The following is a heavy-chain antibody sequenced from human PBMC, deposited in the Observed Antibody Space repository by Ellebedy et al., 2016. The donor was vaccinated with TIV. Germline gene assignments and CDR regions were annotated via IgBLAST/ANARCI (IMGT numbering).Heavy chain of an antibody. CDR1: GFTFSSYS. CDR2: ISSSSSYI. D-gene: IGHD3-10*01. Sequence: GESLKISXAASGFTFSSYSMNWVRQAPGKGLEWVSSISSSSSYIYYADSVKGRFTISRDNAKNSLYLQMNSLRAEDTAVYYCARGNYYGSGSLDYWGQGTLVTVSS. CDR3: ARGNYYGSGSLDY. V-gene: IGHV3-21*01. J-gene: IGHJ4*02.